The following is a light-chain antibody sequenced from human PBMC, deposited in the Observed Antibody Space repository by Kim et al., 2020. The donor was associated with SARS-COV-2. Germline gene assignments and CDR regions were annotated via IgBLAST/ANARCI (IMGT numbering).Light chain of an antibody. J-gene: IGKJ5*01. CDR1: QSVSSN. Sequence: EIVMTQSPATLSVSPGERATLSCRASQSVSSNLAWYQQKPGQAPRLLIYGASTRATGIPARFSGSGSGTEFTLTISSLQSEDFAVYYCQQYKNWHPITFGQGTRLEIK. CDR2: GAS. CDR3: QQYKNWHPIT. V-gene: IGKV3-15*01.